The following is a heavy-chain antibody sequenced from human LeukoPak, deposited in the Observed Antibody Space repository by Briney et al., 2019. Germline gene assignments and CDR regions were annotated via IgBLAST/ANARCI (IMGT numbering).Heavy chain of an antibody. CDR3: ARGVVVVAATHFDY. CDR2: INHSGST. D-gene: IGHD2-15*01. V-gene: IGHV4-34*01. CDR1: GGSFSGYY. J-gene: IGHJ4*02. Sequence: PSETLSLTCAAYGGSFSGYYWSWIRQPPGKGLEWIGEINHSGSTNYNPSLKSRVTISVDTSKNQFSLKLSSVTAADTAVYYCARGVVVVAATHFDYWGQGTLVTVSS.